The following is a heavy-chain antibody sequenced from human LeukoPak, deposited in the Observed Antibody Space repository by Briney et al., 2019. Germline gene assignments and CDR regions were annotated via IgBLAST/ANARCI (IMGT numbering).Heavy chain of an antibody. D-gene: IGHD3-22*01. Sequence: QTGGSLRLSCAASGFTVSSNYMSWVRQAPGKGLEWVSVIYSGVSTYYADSVKGRFTISRDNSKNTLYLQMNSLRVEDTAVYYCARDPRTFYYDSSGYYRHYYYMDVWGKGTTVTVSS. V-gene: IGHV3-53*01. CDR3: ARDPRTFYYDSSGYYRHYYYMDV. CDR1: GFTVSSNY. J-gene: IGHJ6*03. CDR2: IYSGVST.